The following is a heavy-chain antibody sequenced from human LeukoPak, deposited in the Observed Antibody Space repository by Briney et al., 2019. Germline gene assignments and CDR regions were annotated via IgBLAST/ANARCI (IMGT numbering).Heavy chain of an antibody. V-gene: IGHV4-59*01. CDR2: IYYSGST. CDR3: ARDGPRSPFGGYDP. Sequence: SETLSLTCTVSGGSISSYYWSWIRQPPGKGLEWIGYIYYSGSTNYNPSLKSRVTISVDTSKNQFSLKLSSVTAADTAVYYCARDGPRSPFGGYDPWGQGTLVTVSS. J-gene: IGHJ5*02. CDR1: GGSISSYY. D-gene: IGHD3-3*01.